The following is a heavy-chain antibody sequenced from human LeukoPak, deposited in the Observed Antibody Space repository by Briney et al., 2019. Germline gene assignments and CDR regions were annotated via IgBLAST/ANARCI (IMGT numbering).Heavy chain of an antibody. J-gene: IGHJ4*02. D-gene: IGHD3-22*01. CDR3: ARLPYYYDKFRDY. CDR1: GYSISSGYY. Sequence: SETLSLTCTVSGYSISSGYYWGWIRQPPGKGLEWIGSIYHSGSTNYNPSLKSRVTISVDTSKNQFSLKLSSVTAADTAVYYCARLPYYYDKFRDYWGQGTLVTVSS. V-gene: IGHV4-38-2*02. CDR2: IYHSGST.